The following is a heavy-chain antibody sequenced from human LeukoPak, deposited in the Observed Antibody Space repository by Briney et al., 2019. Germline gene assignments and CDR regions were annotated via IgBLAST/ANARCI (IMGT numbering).Heavy chain of an antibody. Sequence: PSETLSLTCTVSGGSISSYYWSWIRQPPGKGLEWIGYIYYSGSTNYNPSLKSRVTISVDTSKNQFSLKLSSVTAADTAVYYCAREARSGWSDYYYYMDVWGKGTTATVSS. J-gene: IGHJ6*03. CDR1: GGSISSYY. V-gene: IGHV4-59*01. CDR3: AREARSGWSDYYYYMDV. CDR2: IYYSGST. D-gene: IGHD6-19*01.